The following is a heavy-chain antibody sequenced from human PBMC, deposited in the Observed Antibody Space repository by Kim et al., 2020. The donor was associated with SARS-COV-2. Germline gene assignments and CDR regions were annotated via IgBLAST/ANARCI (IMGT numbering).Heavy chain of an antibody. CDR3: ARAPRKFGGVIGNFDY. J-gene: IGHJ4*02. Sequence: SVEGRFTISRDNAKNSLYLQMNSLRAEDTAVYYCARAPRKFGGVIGNFDYWGQGTLVTVSS. D-gene: IGHD3-16*02. V-gene: IGHV3-11*06.